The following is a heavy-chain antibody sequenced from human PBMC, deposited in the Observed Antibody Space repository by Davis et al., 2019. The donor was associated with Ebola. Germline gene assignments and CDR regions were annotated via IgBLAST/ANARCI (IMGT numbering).Heavy chain of an antibody. D-gene: IGHD6-19*01. CDR2: IIPILGIA. Sequence: SVKVSCKASGGTFSSYAISWVRQAPGQGLEWMGGIIPILGIANYAQKFQGRVTITADESTSTAYMELSSLRSEDTAVYYCARDRSSGPLDYWGQGTLVTVSS. CDR3: ARDRSSGPLDY. CDR1: GGTFSSYA. V-gene: IGHV1-69*10. J-gene: IGHJ4*02.